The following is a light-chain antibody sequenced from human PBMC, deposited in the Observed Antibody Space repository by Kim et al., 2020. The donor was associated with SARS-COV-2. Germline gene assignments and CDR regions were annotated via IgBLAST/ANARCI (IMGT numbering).Light chain of an antibody. CDR2: GAS. CDR1: QDISGW. Sequence: ASLGARVTITSRARQDISGWVAWYEQTPGKAPKLLIYGASTLQSGVPSRFSGSGSGTEFTLTISNLQPEDFATYNCQEAKNFTIMFGQGTRLEIK. J-gene: IGKJ5*01. CDR3: QEAKNFTIM. V-gene: IGKV1D-12*01.